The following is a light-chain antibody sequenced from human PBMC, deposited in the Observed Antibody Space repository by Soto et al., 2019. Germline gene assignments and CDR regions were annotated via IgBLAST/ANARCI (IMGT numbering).Light chain of an antibody. CDR3: CAYSTSGTHV. J-gene: IGLJ1*01. Sequence: QSVLTQPASVSGSPGQSITFSCTGTSSDVGSYDYVSWHQQHPGKAPKLIIYDVNSRPSGVPSRFSGSKSGNTASLIISGLQTEDEADYYCCAYSTSGTHVFGTGTKVT. CDR2: DVN. CDR1: SSDVGSYDY. V-gene: IGLV2-14*03.